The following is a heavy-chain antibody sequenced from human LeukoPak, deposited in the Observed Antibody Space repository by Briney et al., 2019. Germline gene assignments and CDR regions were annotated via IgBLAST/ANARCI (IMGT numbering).Heavy chain of an antibody. J-gene: IGHJ4*02. Sequence: GGSLRLSCAASGFTFSSYAMSWVRQAPGKGLEWVSAISGSGGSTYYADSVKGRFTISRDNSENTLYLQMNSLRAEDTAVYYCVRKRYSSGWSTKYYFDYWGQGTLVTVSS. CDR1: GFTFSSYA. D-gene: IGHD6-19*01. V-gene: IGHV3-23*01. CDR2: ISGSGGST. CDR3: VRKRYSSGWSTKYYFDY.